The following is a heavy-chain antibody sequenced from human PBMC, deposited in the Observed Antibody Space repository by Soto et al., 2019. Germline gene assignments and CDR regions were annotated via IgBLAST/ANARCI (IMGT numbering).Heavy chain of an antibody. J-gene: IGHJ3*02. CDR1: SGSISSSNW. V-gene: IGHV4-4*02. CDR2: IYHSGST. D-gene: IGHD4-17*01. Sequence: QVQLQESGPGLVKPSGTLSLTCAVSSGSISSSNWWSWVRQPPGKGLEWIGEIYHSGSTNYNPSLKSRVTISVDKSKNQFSLQLSSVTAADTAVYYCAKSVDYGDYGDDFDIWGQGTMVTVSS. CDR3: AKSVDYGDYGDDFDI.